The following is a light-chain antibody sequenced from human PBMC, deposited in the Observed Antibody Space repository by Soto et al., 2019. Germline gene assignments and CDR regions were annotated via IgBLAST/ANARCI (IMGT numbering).Light chain of an antibody. V-gene: IGKV1-9*01. Sequence: DIQLSQSPSFLSASVGDRVTITCRASQGISSYLAWYQQKPGKAPELLIYAASTLQSGVPSRFSGSGSGTEFTLTISSLQPEDFATYYCQQLNSYTRTFGQGTKVDI. CDR1: QGISSY. CDR3: QQLNSYTRT. CDR2: AAS. J-gene: IGKJ1*01.